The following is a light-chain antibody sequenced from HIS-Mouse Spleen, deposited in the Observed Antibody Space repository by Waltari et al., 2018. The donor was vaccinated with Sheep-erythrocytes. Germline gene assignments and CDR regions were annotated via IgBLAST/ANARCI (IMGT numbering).Light chain of an antibody. V-gene: IGKV1-39*01. CDR2: AAS. CDR1: QSISSF. J-gene: IGKJ2*01. Sequence: DIQMTQSPSSLSASVGDRVTITCRASQSISSFVNWYQQKPGKAPKLLIYAASSLPSGVPSRFSGSGSGTDFTLTISSLQPEDFATYYCQQSYSTPYTFGQGTKLEIK. CDR3: QQSYSTPYT.